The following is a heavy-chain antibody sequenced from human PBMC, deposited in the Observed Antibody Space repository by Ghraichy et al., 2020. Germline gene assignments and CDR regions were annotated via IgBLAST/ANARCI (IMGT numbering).Heavy chain of an antibody. CDR2: LSGGGDTT. D-gene: IGHD2-15*01. V-gene: IGHV3-23*01. CDR3: AKNSGDSSYSGPQY. CDR1: GFTFAGYG. J-gene: IGHJ4*02. Sequence: GESLNISCAASGFTFAGYGMSWVSQAPGKGPEWVSVLSGGGDTTFYADSVKGRFTISRDNSRNIVYLEMNSLRAEDTAIYYCAKNSGDSSYSGPQYWGQGTLVTVSS.